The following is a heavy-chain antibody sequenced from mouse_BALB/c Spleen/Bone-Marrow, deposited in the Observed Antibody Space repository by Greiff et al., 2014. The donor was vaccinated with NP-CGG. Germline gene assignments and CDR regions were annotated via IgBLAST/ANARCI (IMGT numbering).Heavy chain of an antibody. D-gene: IGHD1-1*02. J-gene: IGHJ4*01. CDR2: ISDGGTYT. Sequence: EVQLQESGGDLVKPGGSLKLSCAASGFTFNDFYMFWFRQTPEKRLEWVATISDGGTYTYYPDSVKGRFTISRDNAKNNLYLQMSSLKSEDTAMYYCARSGERYGAMDYWGQGTSVTVSS. CDR1: GFTFNDFY. CDR3: ARSGERYGAMDY. V-gene: IGHV5-4*02.